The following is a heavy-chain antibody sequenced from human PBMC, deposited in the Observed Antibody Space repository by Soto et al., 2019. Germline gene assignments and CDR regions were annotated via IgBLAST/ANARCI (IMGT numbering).Heavy chain of an antibody. J-gene: IGHJ5*02. CDR2: IYFSGTT. CDR3: ARRDRSGFSYWLDT. D-gene: IGHD3-22*01. CDR1: GGSISSGDYY. V-gene: IGHV4-31*03. Sequence: TLSLTCTVSGGSISSGDYYWSWIRQHPGKGLEWIGTIYFSGTTYYNPSLKSRVTISVDTSKNQFSLNLSSVTAADTAVYYCARRDRSGFSYWLDTWGQGTLVTVSS.